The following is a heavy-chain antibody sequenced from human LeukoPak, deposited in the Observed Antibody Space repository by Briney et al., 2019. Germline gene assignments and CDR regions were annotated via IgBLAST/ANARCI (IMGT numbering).Heavy chain of an antibody. CDR3: ARVNRNWNDLSDY. V-gene: IGHV1-2*02. CDR1: GYTFTGYY. Sequence: ASVKVSCKASGYTFTGYYTHWVRQAPGQGLEWMGWINPNSGGTNYAQKFQGRVTMTRDTSISTAYMELSRLRSDDTAVYYCARVNRNWNDLSDYWGQGTLVTVSS. J-gene: IGHJ4*02. D-gene: IGHD1-1*01. CDR2: INPNSGGT.